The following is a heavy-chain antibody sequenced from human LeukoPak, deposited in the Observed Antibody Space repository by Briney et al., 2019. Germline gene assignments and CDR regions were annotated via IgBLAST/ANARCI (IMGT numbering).Heavy chain of an antibody. Sequence: GGSLRLSCAASGFTFSSYSMNWVRQAPGKGLEWVSYISSSSSTIYYADSVKGRFTFSRDNSKNTLYLQMNSLTVEDTAVYYCAPLGEYSTSSGPFDYWGQGTLVTVSS. J-gene: IGHJ4*02. CDR1: GFTFSSYS. D-gene: IGHD6-6*01. V-gene: IGHV3-48*01. CDR3: APLGEYSTSSGPFDY. CDR2: ISSSSSTI.